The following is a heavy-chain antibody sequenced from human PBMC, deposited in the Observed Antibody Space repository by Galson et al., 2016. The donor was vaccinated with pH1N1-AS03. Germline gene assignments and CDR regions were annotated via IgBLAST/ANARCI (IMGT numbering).Heavy chain of an antibody. J-gene: IGHJ6*02. D-gene: IGHD1/OR15-1a*01. V-gene: IGHV2-70*04. Sequence: PALVKPTQTLTLTCTFSGFSITTSGVRMTWIRQPPGKALEWLGRLGSNDEKFYSTSLETRLTIARDIFKNQVVLTMTNMDPVDTGTYYCARIRLWNTGLDAWGQGTTVTVSS. CDR1: GFSITTSGVR. CDR2: LGSNDEK. CDR3: ARIRLWNTGLDA.